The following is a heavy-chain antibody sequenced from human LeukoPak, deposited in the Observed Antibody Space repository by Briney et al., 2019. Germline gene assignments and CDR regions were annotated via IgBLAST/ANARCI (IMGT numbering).Heavy chain of an antibody. J-gene: IGHJ4*02. Sequence: GGSLRLSCAASGFTFSSYSMNWVRQAPGKGLEWVSSISSSSSYIYYADSVKGRFTISRDNAKNSLYLQMNSLRAEDTAVYYCARKVGQITIFGVVISRSYYFDYWGQGTLVTVSS. CDR1: GFTFSSYS. D-gene: IGHD3-3*01. CDR3: ARKVGQITIFGVVISRSYYFDY. CDR2: ISSSSSYI. V-gene: IGHV3-21*01.